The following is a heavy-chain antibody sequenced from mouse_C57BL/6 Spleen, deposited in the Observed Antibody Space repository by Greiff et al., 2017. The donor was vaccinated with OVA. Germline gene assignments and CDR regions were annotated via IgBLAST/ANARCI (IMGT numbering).Heavy chain of an antibody. CDR2: IYPGDGDT. CDR3: ARWGYGNYNEFAY. D-gene: IGHD2-1*01. J-gene: IGHJ3*01. Sequence: QVQLQQSGAELVKPGASVKISCKASGYAFSSYWMNWVKQRPGKGLEWIGQIYPGDGDTNYNGKFKGKATLTADKSSSTAYMQLSSLTSEDSAVYFCARWGYGNYNEFAYWGQGTLVTVSA. V-gene: IGHV1-80*01. CDR1: GYAFSSYW.